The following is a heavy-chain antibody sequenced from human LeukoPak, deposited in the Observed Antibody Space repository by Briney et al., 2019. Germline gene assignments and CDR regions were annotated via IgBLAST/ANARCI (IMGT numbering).Heavy chain of an antibody. CDR1: GNSINSYY. V-gene: IGHV4-59*01. CDR2: IYYSGST. J-gene: IGHJ5*02. D-gene: IGHD3-10*01. CDR3: ARVYYYDSHTRWFDP. Sequence: LNCAVSGNSINSYYWRLIQKPPGKGLEWIGYIYYSGSTNYNPSLKSRVTISVDTSKNQFSLKLSSVTAADTAVYYCARVYYYDSHTRWFDPRGQGTLVTVSS.